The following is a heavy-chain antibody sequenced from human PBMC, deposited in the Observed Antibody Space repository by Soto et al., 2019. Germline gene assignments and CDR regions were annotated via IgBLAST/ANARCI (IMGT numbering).Heavy chain of an antibody. V-gene: IGHV3-30-3*01. D-gene: IGHD3-3*01. Sequence: QVQLVESGGGVVQPGRSLRLSCAASGFTFSSYAMHWVRQAPGKGLEWVAVISYDGSNKYYADSVKGRFTISRDNSKNTLYLQMNSLRAEDTAVYYCVRDDPTIFGVVYYYGMDVWGQGTTVTVSS. CDR1: GFTFSSYA. J-gene: IGHJ6*02. CDR3: VRDDPTIFGVVYYYGMDV. CDR2: ISYDGSNK.